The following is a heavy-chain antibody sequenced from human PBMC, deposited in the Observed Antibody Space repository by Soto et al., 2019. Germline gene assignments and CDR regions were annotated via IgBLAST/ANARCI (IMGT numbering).Heavy chain of an antibody. CDR1: GFSSSSYA. Sequence: PGGSLRLSCAASGFSSSSYAMNWVRQAPGKGLEWLSFISHGGTTIYYADSVKGRFTISRDNAKNTLYLQMNSLRGEDTAVYYCARQHGDYFDYWGQGILVTVSS. D-gene: IGHD4-17*01. CDR3: ARQHGDYFDY. CDR2: ISHGGTTI. V-gene: IGHV3-48*04. J-gene: IGHJ4*02.